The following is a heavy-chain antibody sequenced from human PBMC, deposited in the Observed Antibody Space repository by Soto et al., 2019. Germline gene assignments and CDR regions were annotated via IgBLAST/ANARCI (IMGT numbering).Heavy chain of an antibody. D-gene: IGHD3-10*01. J-gene: IGHJ4*02. CDR1: GFTFSSYA. V-gene: IGHV3-23*01. CDR2: ISGSGGST. Sequence: GGSLRLSCAASGFTFSSYAMSWVRQAPGKGLEWVSAISGSGGSTYYADSVKGRFTISRDNSKNTLYLQMNSLRAEDTAVYYCAKVVLFGSGSYPNYWGQGTLVTVSS. CDR3: AKVVLFGSGSYPNY.